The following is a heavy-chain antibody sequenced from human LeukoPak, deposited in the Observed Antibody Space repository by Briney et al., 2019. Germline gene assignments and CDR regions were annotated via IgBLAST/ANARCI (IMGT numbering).Heavy chain of an antibody. V-gene: IGHV3-33*01. CDR3: ARDRYYYDSSGSPNY. CDR2: IWYDGSNK. J-gene: IGHJ4*02. CDR1: GFTFSSYG. D-gene: IGHD3-22*01. Sequence: GGSLGLSCAASGFTFSSYGMPWVRQAPGKGLEWVAVIWYDGSNKYYADSVKGRFTISRDNSKNTLYLQMNSLRAEDTAVYYCARDRYYYDSSGSPNYWGQGTLVTVSS.